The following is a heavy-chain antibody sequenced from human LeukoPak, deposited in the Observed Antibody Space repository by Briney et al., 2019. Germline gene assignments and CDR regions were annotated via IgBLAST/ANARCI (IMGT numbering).Heavy chain of an antibody. J-gene: IGHJ5*02. CDR3: ARVNYGSGSYYNEDWFDP. Sequence: GGSLRLSCAASGFTFSSYWMSWVRQAPGKGLEWVANIKQDGSEKYYVDSVKGRFTTSRDNAKNSLYLQMNSLRAEDTAVYYCARVNYGSGSYYNEDWFDPWGQGTLVTVSS. CDR1: GFTFSSYW. CDR2: IKQDGSEK. V-gene: IGHV3-7*01. D-gene: IGHD3-10*01.